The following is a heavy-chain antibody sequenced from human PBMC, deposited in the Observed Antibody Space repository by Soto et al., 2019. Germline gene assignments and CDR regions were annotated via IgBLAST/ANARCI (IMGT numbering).Heavy chain of an antibody. D-gene: IGHD6-13*01. J-gene: IGHJ4*02. CDR3: AIPLPKQQLVRGAFDH. CDR2: SIPVFGTA. CDR1: GGTFRNYA. V-gene: IGHV1-69*01. Sequence: QVQLVQSGAEVKKPGSSVKLSCKTSGGTFRNYAINWVRQAPGQGLEWMGRSIPVFGTANYAQTFQGRFTITADESTSTAYMELSSLRSEDTAVYYCAIPLPKQQLVRGAFDHWGQGTLVTVAS.